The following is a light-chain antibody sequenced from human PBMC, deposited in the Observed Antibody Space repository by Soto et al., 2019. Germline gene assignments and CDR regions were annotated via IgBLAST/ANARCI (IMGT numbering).Light chain of an antibody. CDR3: QQYDSSGT. CDR2: GAS. Sequence: ETELAQKRATLSLVGGECRSLSWRASQSVSNNYLAWYQQKPGQAPRLLIYGASNRATGIPDRFSGSGSGTDFSLCISRLEPEAFAVYLWQQYDSSGTFRQGTKVDIK. J-gene: IGKJ1*01. V-gene: IGKV3-20*01. CDR1: QSVSNNY.